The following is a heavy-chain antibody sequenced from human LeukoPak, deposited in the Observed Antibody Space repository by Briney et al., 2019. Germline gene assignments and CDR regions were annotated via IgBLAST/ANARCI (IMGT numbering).Heavy chain of an antibody. D-gene: IGHD3-22*01. CDR3: ARGKGPSSGPGAFQH. CDR1: GYTCTSYG. V-gene: IGHV1-18*01. CDR2: ISAYNGNT. Sequence: ASVKVSCKASGYTCTSYGISWVRQAPGQGLEWMGWISAYNGNTNYAQKLQGRVTMTTDTSTSTVYMELRSLRSDDTAVYNCARGKGPSSGPGAFQHWGQGTLVTVSS. J-gene: IGHJ1*01.